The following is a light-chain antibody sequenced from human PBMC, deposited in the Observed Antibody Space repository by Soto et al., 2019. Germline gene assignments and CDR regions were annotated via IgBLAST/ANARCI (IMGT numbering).Light chain of an antibody. V-gene: IGKV3-20*01. CDR3: QQYGNSPLT. Sequence: LSQSPRTLSLSTGERATLSCRASQSVSSSYLAWYQQKPGQAPRLLIYGASSRATGIPDRFSGSGSGTDFTLTISRLEPEDFAVYYCQQYGNSPLTFGGGTKVAIK. CDR2: GAS. CDR1: QSVSSSY. J-gene: IGKJ4*01.